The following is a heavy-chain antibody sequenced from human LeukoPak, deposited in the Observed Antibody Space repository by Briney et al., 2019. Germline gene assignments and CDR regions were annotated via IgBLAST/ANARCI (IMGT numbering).Heavy chain of an antibody. J-gene: IGHJ6*03. CDR3: ARDRDGAIMDV. D-gene: IGHD1-26*01. CDR1: GGSISSSSYY. V-gene: IGHV4-39*07. Sequence: PSETLSLTCTVSGGSISSSSYYWGWIRQPPGKGLEGIGSIYYSGSTYYNPSLKSRVTISVDTSKNQFSLKLSSVTAADTAVYYCARDRDGAIMDVWGKGTTVTVSS. CDR2: IYYSGST.